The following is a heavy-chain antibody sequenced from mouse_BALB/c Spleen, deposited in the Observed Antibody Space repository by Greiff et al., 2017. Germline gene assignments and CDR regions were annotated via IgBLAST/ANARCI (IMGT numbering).Heavy chain of an antibody. Sequence: EVQLQQSGAELVKPGASVKLSCTASGFNIKDTYMHWVKQRPEQGLEWIGRIDPANGNTKYDPKFQGKATITADTSSNTAYLQLSSLTSEDTAVYYCARSYGYYWNYAMDYWGQGTSVTVSS. CDR2: IDPANGNT. V-gene: IGHV14-3*02. CDR3: ARSYGYYWNYAMDY. CDR1: GFNIKDTY. J-gene: IGHJ4*01. D-gene: IGHD2-3*01.